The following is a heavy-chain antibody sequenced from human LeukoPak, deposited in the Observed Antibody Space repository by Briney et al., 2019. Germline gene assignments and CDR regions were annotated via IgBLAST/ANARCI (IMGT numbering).Heavy chain of an antibody. CDR2: INTNTGNP. CDR1: GYTFTSYA. CDR3: AREGQLIGCSSTSCHTY. J-gene: IGHJ4*02. D-gene: IGHD2-2*01. Sequence: GASVKVSCKASGYTFTSYAMNWVRQAPGQGLEWMGWINTNTGNPTYAQGFTGWFVFSLDTSVSTAYLQISSLKAEDTAVYYCAREGQLIGCSSTSCHTYWGQGTLVTVSS. V-gene: IGHV7-4-1*02.